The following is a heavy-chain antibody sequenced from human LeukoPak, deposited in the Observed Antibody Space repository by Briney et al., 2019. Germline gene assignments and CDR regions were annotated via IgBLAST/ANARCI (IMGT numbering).Heavy chain of an antibody. V-gene: IGHV3-21*01. CDR2: ISSSSTYI. Sequence: KSGGSLRLSCAASGFTFSSYSMNWVRQAAGKGLKRVTSISSSSTYIYYADSVKGRFTISRDNAKNSLYLQMNSLRAEDTAVYYCARDGSTVTNYYFDYWGQGTLVTVSS. CDR3: ARDGSTVTNYYFDY. D-gene: IGHD4-11*01. CDR1: GFTFSSYS. J-gene: IGHJ4*02.